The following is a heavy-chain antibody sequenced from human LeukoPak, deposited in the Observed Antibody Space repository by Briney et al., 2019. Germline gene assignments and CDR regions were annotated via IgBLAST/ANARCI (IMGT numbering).Heavy chain of an antibody. Sequence: GGSLRLSCAASRFTFSSYSMNWVRQAPGKGLEWVSYISSSGSTIYYADSVKGRFTISRDNAKNSLYLQMNSLRAEDTAVYYCASGDDSGYDYWGQGTLVTVSS. CDR2: ISSSGSTI. V-gene: IGHV3-48*04. J-gene: IGHJ4*02. D-gene: IGHD5-12*01. CDR1: RFTFSSYS. CDR3: ASGDDSGYDY.